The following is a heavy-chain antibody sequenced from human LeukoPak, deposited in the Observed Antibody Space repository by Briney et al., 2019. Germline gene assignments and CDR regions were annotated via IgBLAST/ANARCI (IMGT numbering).Heavy chain of an antibody. V-gene: IGHV3-11*04. CDR1: GFTISDYY. Sequence: GGSLRLSCAASGFTISDYYMNWIRQAPGKGLEWVSYISGSGSTIYYADSVKGRFTISRDNAKNSLYLQMNSLRAEDTAVYYCARHVVAVGFDYWGQGTLVTVSS. J-gene: IGHJ4*02. CDR3: ARHVVAVGFDY. CDR2: ISGSGSTI. D-gene: IGHD3-22*01.